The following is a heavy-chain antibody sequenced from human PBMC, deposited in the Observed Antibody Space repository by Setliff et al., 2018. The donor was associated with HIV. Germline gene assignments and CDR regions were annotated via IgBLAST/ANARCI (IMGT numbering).Heavy chain of an antibody. CDR3: ARGGEVGATSKSGIGAFDI. CDR2: VDPEDGET. D-gene: IGHD1-26*01. J-gene: IGHJ3*02. CDR1: GYTFTDYY. Sequence: ASVKVSCKASGYTFTDYYMHWVQQAPGKGLEWMGRVDPEDGETIYAEKFQGRVTITADTSTDTAYMELSSLRSEDTAVYYCARGGEVGATSKSGIGAFDIWGQGTMVTVSS. V-gene: IGHV1-69-2*01.